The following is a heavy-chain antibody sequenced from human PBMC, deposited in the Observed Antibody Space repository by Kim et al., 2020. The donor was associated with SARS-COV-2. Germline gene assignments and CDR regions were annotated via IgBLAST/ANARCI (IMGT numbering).Heavy chain of an antibody. CDR2: TI. D-gene: IGHD6-13*01. J-gene: IGHJ4*02. Sequence: TIYYADSVKRRFTISRDNAKNALYLQMNSLGAEDTAVYSCASLAAAGSFDYWGQGTLVTVSS. V-gene: IGHV3-48*01. CDR3: ASLAAAGSFDY.